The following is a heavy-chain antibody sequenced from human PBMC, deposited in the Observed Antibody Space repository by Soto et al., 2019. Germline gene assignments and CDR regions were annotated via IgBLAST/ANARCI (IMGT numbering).Heavy chain of an antibody. J-gene: IGHJ6*03. D-gene: IGHD4-17*01. CDR2: IKQDGSEK. V-gene: IGHV3-7*01. CDR3: ARDGAPDYGDYGHYYYYYMDV. Sequence: GGSLRLSCAASGFTFSSYWMSWVRQAPGKGLEWVANIKQDGSEKYYVDSVKGRFTISRDNAKNSLYLQMNSLRAEDTAVYYCARDGAPDYGDYGHYYYYYMDVWGKGTTVTVSS. CDR1: GFTFSSYW.